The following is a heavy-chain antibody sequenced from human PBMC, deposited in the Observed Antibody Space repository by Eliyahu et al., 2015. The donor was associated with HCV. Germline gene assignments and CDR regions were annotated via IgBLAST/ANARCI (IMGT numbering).Heavy chain of an antibody. CDR2: ISSSSSYI. V-gene: IGHV3-21*01. Sequence: EVQLVESGGGLVKPGGSLRLSCAASGFTXSSYXMNWXXQAPGKGLEWVSSISSSSSYIYYADSVKGRFTISRDNAKNSLYLQMNSLRAEDTAVYYCARGLVVVAATVCDYWGQGTLVTVSS. J-gene: IGHJ4*02. D-gene: IGHD2-15*01. CDR1: GFTXSSYX. CDR3: ARGLVVVAATVCDY.